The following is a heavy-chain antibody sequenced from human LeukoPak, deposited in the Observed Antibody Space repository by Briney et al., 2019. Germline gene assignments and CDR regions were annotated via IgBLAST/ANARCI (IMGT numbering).Heavy chain of an antibody. CDR1: GFTFSNYW. Sequence: PGGSLRLSCAASGFTFSNYWMHWVRQAPGKGLEWVANIKQDGSEIYYVDSVKGRFTISRDNAKNSLYLQMNSLRAEDTAVYYCARAMGVWGQGTTVTVSS. CDR3: ARAMGV. CDR2: IKQDGSEI. V-gene: IGHV3-7*01. J-gene: IGHJ6*02.